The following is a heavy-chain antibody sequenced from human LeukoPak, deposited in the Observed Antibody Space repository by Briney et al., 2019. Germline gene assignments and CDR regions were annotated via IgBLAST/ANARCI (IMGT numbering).Heavy chain of an antibody. CDR2: INHSGST. D-gene: IGHD3-10*01. Sequence: SETLSLTCAVHGGSFSGYYWSWIRQPPGKGLEWIGEINHSGSTNYNPSLKSRVTISVDTSKNQFSLKLSSVTAADTAVYYCARARFNYYGGPGYFDYWGQGTLVTVSS. CDR1: GGSFSGYY. CDR3: ARARFNYYGGPGYFDY. J-gene: IGHJ4*02. V-gene: IGHV4-34*01.